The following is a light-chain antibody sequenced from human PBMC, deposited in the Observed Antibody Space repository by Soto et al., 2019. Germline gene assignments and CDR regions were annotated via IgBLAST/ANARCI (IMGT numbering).Light chain of an antibody. J-gene: IGLJ1*01. CDR2: EVS. CDR3: SSFTTISTYV. Sequence: QSVLTQPASVSGSPGQSITISCTGSSSNVGAYKYVSWYQQHPGKVPKLMIYEVSNRPSGVSDRFSGSKSGNTASLTISGLQAEDEADYYCSSFTTISTYVFGTGTKLTVL. CDR1: SSNVGAYKY. V-gene: IGLV2-14*01.